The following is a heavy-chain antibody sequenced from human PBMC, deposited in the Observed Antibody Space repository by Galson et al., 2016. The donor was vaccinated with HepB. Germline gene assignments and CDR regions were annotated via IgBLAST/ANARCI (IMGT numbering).Heavy chain of an antibody. CDR2: IWCDGSNK. D-gene: IGHD1-1*01. V-gene: IGHV3-33*01. CDR1: GLTFGSYG. J-gene: IGHJ4*02. CDR3: ARVLGGTSTGYFDL. Sequence: SLRLSCAASGLTFGSYGMHWVRQAPGKGLEWVALIWCDGSNKYYADSVKGRFTISRDNSKNTLYLQMNSLRAEDTAVYYCARVLGGTSTGYFDLWGQGTLVTVSS.